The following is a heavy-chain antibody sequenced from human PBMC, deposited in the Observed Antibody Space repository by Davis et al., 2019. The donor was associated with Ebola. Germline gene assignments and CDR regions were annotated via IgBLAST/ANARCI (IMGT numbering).Heavy chain of an antibody. V-gene: IGHV3-33*01. J-gene: IGHJ5*02. CDR2: LWHDGMNE. Sequence: PGSPRRPSVAAPGFRLLGYGMHWVRQAPGRGLEWVAVLWHDGMNEYYGESVKGRFTVSRDTSKNTVYLQMNNLRAEDTAVYYCTGAISYGWFDPWGQGTLVTVSS. CDR1: GFRLLGYG. D-gene: IGHD4-17*01. CDR3: TGAISYGWFDP.